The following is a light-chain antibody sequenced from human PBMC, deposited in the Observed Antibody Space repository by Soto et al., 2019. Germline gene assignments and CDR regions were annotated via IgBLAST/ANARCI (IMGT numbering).Light chain of an antibody. CDR2: DDI. CDR1: SSDVGAYNH. V-gene: IGLV2-14*01. J-gene: IGLJ1*01. CDR3: GSYTTTSAPYV. Sequence: QSVLPQPASVSGSPGQSITISCTGTSSDVGAYNHVSWYQQNPGKAPKLMIYDDIHRPSGVSYRFSGSKSGNTASLTISGLQPEDEADYYCGSYTTTSAPYVFGTGTKVTV.